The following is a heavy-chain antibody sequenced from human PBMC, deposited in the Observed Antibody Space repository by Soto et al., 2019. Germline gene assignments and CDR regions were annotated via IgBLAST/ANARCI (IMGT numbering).Heavy chain of an antibody. J-gene: IGHJ6*02. CDR3: AKEVLRFLEGYYGMDV. CDR2: ISYDGSNK. CDR1: GFTFSSYG. Sequence: GGSLRLSCAASGFTFSSYGMHWVRQAPGKGLEWVAVISYDGSNKYYADSVKGRFTISRDNSKNTLYLQMNSLRAEDTAVYYCAKEVLRFLEGYYGMDVWGQGTTVTVSS. D-gene: IGHD3-3*01. V-gene: IGHV3-30*18.